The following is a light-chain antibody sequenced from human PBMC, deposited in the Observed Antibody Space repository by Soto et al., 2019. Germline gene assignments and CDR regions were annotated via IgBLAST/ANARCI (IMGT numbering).Light chain of an antibody. J-gene: IGLJ2*01. CDR2: GNS. V-gene: IGLV1-40*01. Sequence: QPVLTQPPSVSGAPGQRVTISCTGSSSNIGAGYDVHWYQQLPGTAPKLLIYGNSNRPSGVPDRFSGSKSGTSASLAITGLQAEDEAVYYCQSYDSSLSVVFGGGTKLTVL. CDR1: SSNIGAGYD. CDR3: QSYDSSLSVV.